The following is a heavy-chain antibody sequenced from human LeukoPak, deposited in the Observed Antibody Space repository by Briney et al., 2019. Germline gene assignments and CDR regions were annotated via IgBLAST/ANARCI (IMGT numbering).Heavy chain of an antibody. V-gene: IGHV1-2*02. CDR2: INPNSGDT. J-gene: IGHJ4*02. CDR3: ARLGIAAAGQDY. D-gene: IGHD6-13*01. CDR1: GYTFTGPY. Sequence: ASVKVSCKASGYTFTGPYIHWARQAPGQGFEWMGWINPNSGDTNYAQKFQGRVTMTRDTSISTAYLQWSSLKASDTAMYYCARLGIAAAGQDYWGQGTLVTVSS.